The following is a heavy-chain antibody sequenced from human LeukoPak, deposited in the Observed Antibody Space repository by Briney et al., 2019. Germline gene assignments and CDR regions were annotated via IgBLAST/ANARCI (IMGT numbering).Heavy chain of an antibody. CDR3: ASDQYYDLWSGYYVD. Sequence: SETLSLTCAVYGGSFSGHYWSWIRQPPGKGLEWIGEINHSGSTNYNPSLESRVTISVDTSKNHFSLKLSSVTAADTAVYYCASDQYYDLWSGYYVDWGQGTLVTVSA. D-gene: IGHD3-3*01. J-gene: IGHJ4*02. CDR2: INHSGST. CDR1: GGSFSGHY. V-gene: IGHV4-34*01.